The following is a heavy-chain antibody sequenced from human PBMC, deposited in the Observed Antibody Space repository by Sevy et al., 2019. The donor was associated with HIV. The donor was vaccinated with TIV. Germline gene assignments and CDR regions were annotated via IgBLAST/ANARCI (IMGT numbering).Heavy chain of an antibody. D-gene: IGHD2-8*02. CDR3: TYNRGYCIVGVCGVYFDS. Sequence: GGSLRLSCGASGFTFSNAWMTWVRQAPGKGLEWVGRIKSKSEGGRTDYAAPVEGRFTLSRDDSKNTLYLQMNGLKCDYTVVYYCTYNRGYCIVGVCGVYFDSWRHGTLVTFSS. V-gene: IGHV3-15*01. CDR2: IKSKSEGGRT. J-gene: IGHJ4*01. CDR1: GFTFSNAW.